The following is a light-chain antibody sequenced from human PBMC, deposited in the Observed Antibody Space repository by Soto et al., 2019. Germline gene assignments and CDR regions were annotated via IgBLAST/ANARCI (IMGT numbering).Light chain of an antibody. V-gene: IGLV1-36*01. J-gene: IGLJ3*02. Sequence: QSVLTQPPSVSEAPRQRVTISCSGSTSNVGNNAVSWYQQVPGEAPKLLIYFDDLLPSGVSDRFSGSKSGTSASLAISGLQSDDEADYYCAAWDDRLEGVVFGGGTKLTVL. CDR3: AAWDDRLEGVV. CDR1: TSNVGNNA. CDR2: FDD.